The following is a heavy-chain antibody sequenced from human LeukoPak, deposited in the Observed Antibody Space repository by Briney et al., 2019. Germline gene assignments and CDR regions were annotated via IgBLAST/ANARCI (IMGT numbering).Heavy chain of an antibody. V-gene: IGHV3-7*05. D-gene: IGHD6-6*01. Sequence: GGSLRLSCAASGFTFSSYWMSWVRQAPGKGLEWVAKIKLDGSEKYYVDSVRGRFTISRDNANNSLYLQMNSLRAEDTAVYYCARAHLAAPYWGQGTQVAVSS. CDR1: GFTFSSYW. J-gene: IGHJ4*02. CDR3: ARAHLAAPY. CDR2: IKLDGSEK.